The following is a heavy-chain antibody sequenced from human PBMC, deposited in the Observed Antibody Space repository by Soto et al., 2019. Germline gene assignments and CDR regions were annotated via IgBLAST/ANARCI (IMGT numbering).Heavy chain of an antibody. J-gene: IGHJ6*03. CDR1: GGSISSYY. Sequence: SETLSLTCTVSGGSISSYYWSWIRQPPGKGLEWIGYIYYSGSTNYNPSLKSRVTISVDTSKNQFSLKLSSVTAADTAVYYCAREASIGYCSGGSCPVKFFDYYYMDVWGKGTTVTVSS. CDR3: AREASIGYCSGGSCPVKFFDYYYMDV. CDR2: IYYSGST. D-gene: IGHD2-15*01. V-gene: IGHV4-59*01.